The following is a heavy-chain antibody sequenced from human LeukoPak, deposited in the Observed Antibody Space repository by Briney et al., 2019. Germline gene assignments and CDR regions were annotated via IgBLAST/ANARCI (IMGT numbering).Heavy chain of an antibody. D-gene: IGHD6-25*01. CDR3: AREGHTGYSSGNDAFDI. CDR2: IKQDGSEK. V-gene: IGHV3-7*01. J-gene: IGHJ3*02. CDR1: GFTFSSYW. Sequence: GGSLRLSCAASGFTFSSYWMSWVRQAPGKGLEWVANIKQDGSEKYYVDSVKGRFTISRDNAKNSLYLQMNSLRAEDTAVYYCAREGHTGYSSGNDAFDIWGQGTMVTVSS.